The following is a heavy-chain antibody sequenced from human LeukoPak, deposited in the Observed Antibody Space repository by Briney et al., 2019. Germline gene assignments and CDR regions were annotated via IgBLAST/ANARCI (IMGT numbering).Heavy chain of an antibody. CDR3: AKRPLRGTAAAIDY. V-gene: IGHV3-30*18. CDR1: GFTFNNYG. CDR2: ISYDGRNK. Sequence: PGKSLRLSCAASGFTFNNYGMHWVRQAPGKGLEWVAVISYDGRNKHYPDSVKGRFTISRDISTDTLWLQMDSLRTEDTAVYYCAKRPLRGTAAAIDYWGQGTLVTVSS. J-gene: IGHJ4*02. D-gene: IGHD2-2*01.